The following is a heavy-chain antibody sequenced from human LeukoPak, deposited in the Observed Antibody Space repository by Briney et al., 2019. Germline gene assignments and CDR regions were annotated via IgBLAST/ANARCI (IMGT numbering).Heavy chain of an antibody. CDR2: MNPNSGNT. Sequence: GASVKVSCKASVYTFTSYDINWVRQAPGQGLEWMGWMNPNSGNTGYAQKLQGRVTMTRNTSISTAYMELSSLRSEDTAVYYCARGEVRGVIIRYYYMDVWGKGTTVTVSS. J-gene: IGHJ6*03. CDR1: VYTFTSYD. V-gene: IGHV1-8*01. CDR3: ARGEVRGVIIRYYYMDV. D-gene: IGHD3-10*01.